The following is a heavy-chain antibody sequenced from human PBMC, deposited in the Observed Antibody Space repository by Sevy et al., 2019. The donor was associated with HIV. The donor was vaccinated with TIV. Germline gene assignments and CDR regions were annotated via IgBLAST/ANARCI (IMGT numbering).Heavy chain of an antibody. Sequence: ASVKVSCKASGYTFTGYYVHWVRQAPGQGLECMGWINPNSGGTYYALKFQDRVTMTRDTSISTAYMELSRLRSDDTAVYYCATRVAARPSDYWGHGTLVTVSS. J-gene: IGHJ4*01. V-gene: IGHV1-2*02. CDR1: GYTFTGYY. D-gene: IGHD6-6*01. CDR2: INPNSGGT. CDR3: ATRVAARPSDY.